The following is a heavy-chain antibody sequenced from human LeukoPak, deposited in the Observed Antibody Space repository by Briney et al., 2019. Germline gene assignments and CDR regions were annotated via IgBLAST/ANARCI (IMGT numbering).Heavy chain of an antibody. J-gene: IGHJ4*02. CDR2: IYYSGST. V-gene: IGHV4-59*01. Sequence: PSVTLSLTCTVSGGSISSYYWSWIRQPPGKGLEWIGYIYYSGSTNYNPSLKSRVTISVDTSKNQFSLKLSSVTAADTAVYYCARSYSGSYYLDYWGQGTLVTVSS. CDR3: ARSYSGSYYLDY. CDR1: GGSISSYY. D-gene: IGHD1-26*01.